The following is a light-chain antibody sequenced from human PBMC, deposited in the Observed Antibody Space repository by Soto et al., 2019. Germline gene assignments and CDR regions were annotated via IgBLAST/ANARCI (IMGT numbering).Light chain of an antibody. CDR2: VAS. V-gene: IGKV3-15*01. Sequence: EIVMTQSPATLSVSPGGRATLSCRASQSISDTLAWYQQKPGQAPRLLIYVASRRATGFPARFSGSGSGTDFTLTISSLQSEDFAVYYCQQYDNWPWTFGQGTKVEI. J-gene: IGKJ1*01. CDR1: QSISDT. CDR3: QQYDNWPWT.